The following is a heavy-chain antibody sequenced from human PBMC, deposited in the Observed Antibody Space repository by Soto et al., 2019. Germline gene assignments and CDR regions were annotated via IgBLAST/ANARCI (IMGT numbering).Heavy chain of an antibody. CDR2: TRNKANSYTT. CDR3: ATYPMTTVTRDAFDI. Sequence: GGSLRLSCAASGFTFSGHYMDWVRQAPGKGLEWVGRTRNKANSYTTEYAASVKGRFTISRDDSKNSLYLQMNSLKTEDTAVYYCATYPMTTVTRDAFDIWGQGTMVTVSS. V-gene: IGHV3-72*01. D-gene: IGHD4-4*01. CDR1: GFTFSGHY. J-gene: IGHJ3*02.